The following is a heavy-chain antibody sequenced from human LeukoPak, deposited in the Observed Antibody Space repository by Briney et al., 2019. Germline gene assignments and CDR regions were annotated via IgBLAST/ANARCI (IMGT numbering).Heavy chain of an antibody. Sequence: SETLSLTCTVSGGSISSGGYYWSWIRQHPGKCLEWIGYISYSGSTYYNPSLKSRVTISVDTSKNQFSLKLSSVTAADTAVYYCARVFNDAFDIWGQGTMVTVSS. CDR3: ARVFNDAFDI. CDR2: ISYSGST. CDR1: GGSISSGGYY. V-gene: IGHV4-31*03. J-gene: IGHJ3*02. D-gene: IGHD2-21*01.